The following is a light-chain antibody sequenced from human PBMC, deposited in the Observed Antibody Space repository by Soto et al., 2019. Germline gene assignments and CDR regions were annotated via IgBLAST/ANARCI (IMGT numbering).Light chain of an antibody. CDR3: SSYTSSDIYV. V-gene: IGLV2-14*01. J-gene: IGLJ1*01. Sequence: AQAPPAAVSGSPGRSITSSCTGSSSDVGGYNYVSWYQQYPGKAPSLMIYEVSNRPSGVSDRFSGSKSGNTASLTISGLQAEADADYYCSSYTSSDIYVFGTGTKGTVL. CDR1: SSDVGGYNY. CDR2: EVS.